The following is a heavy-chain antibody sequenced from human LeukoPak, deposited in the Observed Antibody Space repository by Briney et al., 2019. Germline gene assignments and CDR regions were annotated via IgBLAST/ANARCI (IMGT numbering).Heavy chain of an antibody. CDR2: ISYDGSYK. D-gene: IGHD3-22*01. CDR1: GFTFSSCA. V-gene: IGHV3-30-3*01. CDR3: ARAYPDSSGYYAFDY. J-gene: IGHJ4*02. Sequence: GRSLRLSCAASGFTFSSCALHWVRQAPGKGLEWVAFISYDGSYKYYADSVKGRFIISRDNSKSTPYLQMNSLRAEDTAVYYCARAYPDSSGYYAFDYWGQGTLVTVSS.